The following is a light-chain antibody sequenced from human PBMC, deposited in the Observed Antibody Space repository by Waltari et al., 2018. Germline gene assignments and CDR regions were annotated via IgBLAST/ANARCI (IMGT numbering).Light chain of an antibody. Sequence: DVQLTQSPSSLSASVGARVTITCRASQGIINDLGWFQQKPGKAPRRLISFASTLDSRVSSRFSGSGFGTEFTLTISSLQPEDFATYYCLQHNKYPYTFGQGTQLEIK. CDR3: LQHNKYPYT. J-gene: IGKJ2*01. V-gene: IGKV1-17*01. CDR2: FAS. CDR1: QGIIND.